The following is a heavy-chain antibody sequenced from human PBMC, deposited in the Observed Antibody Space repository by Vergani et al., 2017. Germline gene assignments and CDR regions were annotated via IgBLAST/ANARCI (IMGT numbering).Heavy chain of an antibody. CDR1: GGTFSSYA. CDR2: IIPILGIA. D-gene: IGHD3-10*01. V-gene: IGHV1-69*04. CDR3: ARDPGYYYGSDTFDY. J-gene: IGHJ4*02. Sequence: QVQLVQSGAEVKKPGSSVKVSCKASGGTFSSYAISWVRQAPGQGLEWMGRIIPILGIANYAQKFQGSVTITADKSTSTAYMELSSLRSEDTAVYYCARDPGYYYGSDTFDYWGQGTLVTVSS.